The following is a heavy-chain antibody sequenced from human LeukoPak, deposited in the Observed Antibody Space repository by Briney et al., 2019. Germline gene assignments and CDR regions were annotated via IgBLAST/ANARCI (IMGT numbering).Heavy chain of an antibody. CDR3: AGGYYDSSGYYGFDY. CDR1: GGSNSSGGYY. V-gene: IGHV4-31*03. Sequence: SETLSLTCTVSGGSNSSGGYYWSWIRQHPGKGLEWIGYIYYSGSTYYNPSLKSRVTISVDTSKNQFSLKLSSVTAADTAVYYCAGGYYDSSGYYGFDYWGQGTLVTVSS. J-gene: IGHJ4*02. D-gene: IGHD3-22*01. CDR2: IYYSGST.